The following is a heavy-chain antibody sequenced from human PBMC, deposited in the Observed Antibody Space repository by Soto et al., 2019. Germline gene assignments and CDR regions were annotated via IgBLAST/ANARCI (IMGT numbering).Heavy chain of an antibody. J-gene: IGHJ3*02. CDR2: INAGNGNT. Sequence: ASVKVSCKASGYTFTSYAMHWVRQAPGQRLEWMGWINAGNGNTKYSQKFQGRVTITRDTSASTAYMELSSLRSEDTAVYYCARVRSIAARLDAFDIWGQGTMVTVSS. D-gene: IGHD6-6*01. V-gene: IGHV1-3*01. CDR1: GYTFTSYA. CDR3: ARVRSIAARLDAFDI.